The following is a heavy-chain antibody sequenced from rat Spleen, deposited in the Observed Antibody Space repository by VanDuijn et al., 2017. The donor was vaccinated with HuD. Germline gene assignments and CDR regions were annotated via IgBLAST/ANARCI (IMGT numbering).Heavy chain of an antibody. J-gene: IGHJ1*01. V-gene: IGHV5-25*01. Sequence: EVQLVESGGGLVQPGRSLKLSCAASGFTFSDYYMAWVRQAPTKGLEWVASISTGGGNIYYPDSVKGRFTGSRDDAQNTLYLQMNSLRSDDTATYYCTKGSGSGYYWYFDFWVPGSKVTVSS. CDR2: ISTGGGNI. D-gene: IGHD1-12*02. CDR1: GFTFSDYY. CDR3: TKGSGSGYYWYFDF.